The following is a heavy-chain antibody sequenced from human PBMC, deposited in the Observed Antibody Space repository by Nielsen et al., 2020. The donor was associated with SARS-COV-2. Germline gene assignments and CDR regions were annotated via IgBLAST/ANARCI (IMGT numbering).Heavy chain of an antibody. CDR3: SGDWGVAAAGTD. CDR1: GRSFSGYH. D-gene: IGHD6-13*01. V-gene: IGHV4-59*12. Sequence: SETLSLTCTVYGRSFSGYHWSWIRQPPGKRLEWIGYMFYIGTANYNPSFQSRVNISVDTSKNQFSLKVRSVTAADTAVYYCSGDWGVAAAGTDWGQGTLVTVSA. CDR2: MFYIGTA. J-gene: IGHJ1*01.